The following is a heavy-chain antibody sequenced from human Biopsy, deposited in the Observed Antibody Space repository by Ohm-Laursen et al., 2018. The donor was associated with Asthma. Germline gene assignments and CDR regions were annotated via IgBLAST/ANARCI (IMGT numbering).Heavy chain of an antibody. J-gene: IGHJ4*02. CDR1: GGSMSSSSYY. CDR3: ARHWDWGSFFDY. D-gene: IGHD7-27*01. V-gene: IGHV4-39*02. Sequence: TLSLTCTVSGGSMSSSSYYWGWIRQPPGKGLEWMGSISYTGSAYHNPSLKIRVTISVDTPKNHFSVKLSSVTAVDTAVYYCARHWDWGSFFDYWGQGTPVTVSS. CDR2: ISYTGSA.